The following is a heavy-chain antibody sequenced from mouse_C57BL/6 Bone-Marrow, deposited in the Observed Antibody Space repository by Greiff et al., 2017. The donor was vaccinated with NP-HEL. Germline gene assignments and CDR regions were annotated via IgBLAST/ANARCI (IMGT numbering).Heavy chain of an antibody. CDR3: ASSPYYVSSPWFAY. CDR2: INPYNGGT. J-gene: IGHJ3*01. V-gene: IGHV1-19*01. Sequence: VQLKQSGPVLVKPGASVKMSCKASGYTFTDYNMNWVKQSNGKSLEWIGVINPYNGGTSYNQKFKGKATLTVDKSSSTAYMELNSLTSEDSAVYYCASSPYYVSSPWFAYWGQGTLVTVSA. D-gene: IGHD1-1*01. CDR1: GYTFTDYN.